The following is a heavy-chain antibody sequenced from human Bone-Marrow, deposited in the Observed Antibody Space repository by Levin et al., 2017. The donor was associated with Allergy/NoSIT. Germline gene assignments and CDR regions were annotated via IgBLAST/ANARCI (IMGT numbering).Heavy chain of an antibody. D-gene: IGHD5-18*01. CDR1: GYSFNSRW. Sequence: KVGESLKISCKGSGYSFNSRWIAWVRQMPGKGLEWMGIIYPGDSETRYSPSFQGQVTISADKSITTAYLQWDSLKASDTAVYFCAIPGLQLGPFTSWGQGTLVTVSS. V-gene: IGHV5-51*01. CDR3: AIPGLQLGPFTS. J-gene: IGHJ5*02. CDR2: IYPGDSET.